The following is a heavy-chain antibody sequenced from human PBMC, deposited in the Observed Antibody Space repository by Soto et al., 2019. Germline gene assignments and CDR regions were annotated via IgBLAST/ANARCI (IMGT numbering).Heavy chain of an antibody. J-gene: IGHJ4*02. CDR1: GGSISSYY. V-gene: IGHV4-59*01. CDR3: ARESSTTSYYFDY. CDR2: IYYSGST. Sequence: SETLSLTCTVSGGSISSYYWSWIRQPPGKGLEWIGYIYYSGSTNYNPSLKSRVAISVDTSKNQFSLKLSSVTAADTAVYYCARESSTTSYYFDYWGQGTLVTVSS. D-gene: IGHD2-2*01.